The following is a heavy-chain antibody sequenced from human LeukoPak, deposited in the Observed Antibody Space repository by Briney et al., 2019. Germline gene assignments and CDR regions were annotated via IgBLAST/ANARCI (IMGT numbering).Heavy chain of an antibody. J-gene: IGHJ1*01. CDR3: ARGSDLKYFQY. Sequence: GGSLRLSCAASGFTFSSYSMNWVRQAPRKGLERISYISSGSSTIYYADSVKGRFTISRDNAKNSLYLQMNSLRAEDMAVYYCARGSDLKYFQYWGQGTLVTVSS. CDR1: GFTFSSYS. CDR2: ISSGSSTI. V-gene: IGHV3-48*01.